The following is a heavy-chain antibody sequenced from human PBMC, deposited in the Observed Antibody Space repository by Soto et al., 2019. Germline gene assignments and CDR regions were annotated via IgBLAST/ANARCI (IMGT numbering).Heavy chain of an antibody. J-gene: IGHJ6*02. CDR3: ARSGDYDYYYAMDV. CDR1: GFTFSSYG. D-gene: IGHD4-17*01. CDR2: IWFDGSNE. V-gene: IGHV3-33*01. Sequence: QVQLVESGGGVVQPGTSLRLSCVASGFTFSSYGMNWVRQAPGKGPEWVAVIWFDGSNEYYGDSLKGRFTIPRDNSKNTLYLQMNSLRAEDTAVHYCARSGDYDYYYAMDVWRQGTTVTVSS.